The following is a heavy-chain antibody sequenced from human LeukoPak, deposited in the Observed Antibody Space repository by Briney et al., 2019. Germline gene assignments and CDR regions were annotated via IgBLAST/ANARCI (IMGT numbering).Heavy chain of an antibody. V-gene: IGHV4-59*08. CDR1: GVSISSSY. Sequence: SETLSLTCSVSGVSISSSYWSWIGQPPGKRLEWIGFIHQNGNTNYNPSLKSRVTMSVDTSKNQFSLQMRSVTAADTAVCYCARHRDTAMVLWGQGTLVTVSS. CDR2: IHQNGNT. D-gene: IGHD5-18*01. CDR3: ARHRDTAMVL. J-gene: IGHJ4*02.